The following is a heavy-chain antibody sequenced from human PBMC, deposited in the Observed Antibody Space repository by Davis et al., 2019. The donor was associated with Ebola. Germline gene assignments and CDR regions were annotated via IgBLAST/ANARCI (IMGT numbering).Heavy chain of an antibody. Sequence: LRLSCNVSGGSMSSGGYYWSWIRHLPGKGLEWFGNIHYSGTTYYNPSLKSRATISIDTSKNRFSLRLNSVTAADTAVYYCARGASYYYAPFDNWGHGTLVTVSS. CDR2: IHYSGTT. CDR1: GGSMSSGGYY. J-gene: IGHJ4*01. CDR3: ARGASYYYAPFDN. V-gene: IGHV4-31*03. D-gene: IGHD3-10*01.